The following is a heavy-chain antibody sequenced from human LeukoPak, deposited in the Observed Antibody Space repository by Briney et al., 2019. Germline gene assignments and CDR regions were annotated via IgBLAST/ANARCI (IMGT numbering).Heavy chain of an antibody. V-gene: IGHV4-38-2*02. D-gene: IGHD5-18*01. CDR2: IYYSGST. Sequence: SETLSLTCTVSGYSISSGYYWGWIRQPPRTGLEWIGSIYYSGSTYYNPSLKSRVTISVDTSKSQFSLKLSSVTAADTAVYYCARVRGRKTANTNDFDYWGQGTLVTVSS. J-gene: IGHJ4*02. CDR3: ARVRGRKTANTNDFDY. CDR1: GYSISSGYY.